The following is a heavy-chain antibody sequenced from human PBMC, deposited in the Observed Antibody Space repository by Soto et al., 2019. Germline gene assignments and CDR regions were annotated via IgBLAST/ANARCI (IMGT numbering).Heavy chain of an antibody. J-gene: IGHJ6*02. CDR2: IYSGGGK. V-gene: IGHV3-53*01. Sequence: EAQLVESGGGLIQPGGSLRLSCAASGFTVTAHYVAWVRQAPGRGLEWVSLIYSGGGKYYADSVKGRFTISRDPSEKTFYLQMNSLRSEDTAVYYCARSDPAYAYGLNVWGQGTTVTVSS. D-gene: IGHD3-10*01. CDR3: ARSDPAYAYGLNV. CDR1: GFTVTAHY.